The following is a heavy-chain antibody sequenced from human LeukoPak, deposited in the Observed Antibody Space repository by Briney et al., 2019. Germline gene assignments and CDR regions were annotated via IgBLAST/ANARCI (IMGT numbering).Heavy chain of an antibody. J-gene: IGHJ3*01. Sequence: ASVKVSCKASGYTFTSYGISWVRQAPGQGLEWMGWISAYNGNTNYAQKLQGRVTMTTDTSTSTAYMELRSLRSDDTAVYYCATDLSRVGLLLRTAAAFDLWGKGPMVTVSS. CDR1: GYTFTSYG. D-gene: IGHD3-22*01. CDR3: ATDLSRVGLLLRTAAAFDL. CDR2: ISAYNGNT. V-gene: IGHV1-18*01.